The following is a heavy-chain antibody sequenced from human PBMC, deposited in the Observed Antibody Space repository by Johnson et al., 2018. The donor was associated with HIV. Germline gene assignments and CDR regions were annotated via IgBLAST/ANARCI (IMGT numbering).Heavy chain of an antibody. V-gene: IGHV3-13*01. Sequence: VQLVESGGGLVQPGGSLRLSCAASGFTFSSYDMHWVRQATGRGLEWVSGIGTTGDRYYPGSVKGRFTISRDNAKNSLYLQMNSLRAEDTAVYYCASHLSYYDVWSGYYRGGDAFDIWGQGTMVTVSS. J-gene: IGHJ3*02. D-gene: IGHD3-3*01. CDR3: ASHLSYYDVWSGYYRGGDAFDI. CDR1: GFTFSSYD. CDR2: IGTTGDR.